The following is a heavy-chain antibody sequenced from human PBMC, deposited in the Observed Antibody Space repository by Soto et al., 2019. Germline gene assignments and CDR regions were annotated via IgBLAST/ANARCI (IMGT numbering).Heavy chain of an antibody. Sequence: PXXSLRLSCAASRFIFISYGIHWVRQAPGNGLEQVXAISNXGGSTYYANSXXGRFTTSXXNSTTTVYLQMSSMRAEDMAVYYCARGVAGPDYWGQGTLVTVSS. CDR2: ISNXGGST. CDR1: RFIFISYG. D-gene: IGHD6-19*01. CDR3: ARGVAGPDY. V-gene: IGHV3-64*01. J-gene: IGHJ4*02.